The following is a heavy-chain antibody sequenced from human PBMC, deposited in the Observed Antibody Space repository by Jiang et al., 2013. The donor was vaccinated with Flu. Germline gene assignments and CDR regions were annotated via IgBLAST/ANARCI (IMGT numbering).Heavy chain of an antibody. CDR1: FRTYG. D-gene: IGHD3-3*01. Sequence: FRTYGMHWVRQASRARGLEWVAVIYYDGSNKYLADSVKGRFTISRDNSKNTVFLQMNSLRTEDTAVYYCARGGYNFWSGYYSLRAGGGMDVWGQGTTVTVSS. CDR3: ARGGYNFWSGYYSLRAGGGMDV. CDR2: IYYDGSNK. V-gene: IGHV3-33*01. J-gene: IGHJ6*02.